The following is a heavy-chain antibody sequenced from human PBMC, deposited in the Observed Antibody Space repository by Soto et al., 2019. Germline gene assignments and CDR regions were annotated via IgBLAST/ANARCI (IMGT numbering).Heavy chain of an antibody. J-gene: IGHJ3*02. D-gene: IGHD1-1*01. CDR3: ARDVLDDAGADAFDI. Sequence: ASVKVSCKASGYTFTSYGISWVRQAPGQGLEWMGWISAYNGNTNYAQKLQGRVTMTTDTSTRTAYMDLRSLKSHATADHYFARDVLDDAGADAFDIWAKGTMVPVS. V-gene: IGHV1-18*01. CDR2: ISAYNGNT. CDR1: GYTFTSYG.